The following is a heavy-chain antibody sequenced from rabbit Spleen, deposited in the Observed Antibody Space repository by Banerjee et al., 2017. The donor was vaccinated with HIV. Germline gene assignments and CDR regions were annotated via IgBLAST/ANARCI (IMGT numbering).Heavy chain of an antibody. Sequence: QSLEESGGDLVKPGASLTLTCTASGFSFSSSYYICWVRQAPGKGLECVACIYGGSSASTYYASWAKGRFTISKTSSTTVTLQMTSLTAADTATYFCARGSAAMTMVITGYYLSLWGPGTLVTVS. D-gene: IGHD2-1*01. V-gene: IGHV1S40*01. CDR1: GFSFSSSYY. CDR2: IYGGSSAST. CDR3: ARGSAAMTMVITGYYLSL. J-gene: IGHJ6*01.